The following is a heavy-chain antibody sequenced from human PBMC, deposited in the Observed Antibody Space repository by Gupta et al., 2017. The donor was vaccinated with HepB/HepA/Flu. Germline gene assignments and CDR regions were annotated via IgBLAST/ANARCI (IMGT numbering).Heavy chain of an antibody. D-gene: IGHD1-26*01. Sequence: QVQLVQSGAEVTTPGASVKVSCKASGYTFSTYYIHWVRQAPGQGLEWVGIINPSGGATSYGQKFQGRVTMTKDTSTSTVYMELSSLRSEDTAIYYCARRVGATNRDAFDIWGQGTLVTVSS. CDR3: ARRVGATNRDAFDI. J-gene: IGHJ3*02. CDR1: GYTFSTYY. CDR2: INPSGGAT. V-gene: IGHV1-46*01.